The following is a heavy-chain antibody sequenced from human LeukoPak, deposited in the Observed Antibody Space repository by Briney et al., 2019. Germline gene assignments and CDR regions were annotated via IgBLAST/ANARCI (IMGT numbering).Heavy chain of an antibody. V-gene: IGHV3-21*01. J-gene: IGHJ6*02. CDR3: ARVMGTDYYGMDV. Sequence: GGSLRLSCAASGFTFSSYSMNWVRQAPGKGLEWVSSISSSSSYIYYADSVKGRFTIYRDNAKNSLYLQMNSLRAEDTAVYYCARVMGTDYYGMDVWGQGTTVTVSS. CDR1: GFTFSSYS. CDR2: ISSSSSYI. D-gene: IGHD7-27*01.